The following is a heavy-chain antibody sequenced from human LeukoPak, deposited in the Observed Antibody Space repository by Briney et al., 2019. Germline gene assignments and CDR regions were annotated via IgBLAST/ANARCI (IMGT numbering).Heavy chain of an antibody. J-gene: IGHJ4*02. D-gene: IGHD6-19*01. V-gene: IGHV3-21*01. CDR3: ARDAYSSGWYEYSDFDY. CDR2: ISSSSSYI. Sequence: PGGSLRLSCAASGFTFSSYSMNWVRQAPGKGLEWVSSISSSSSYIYYADSVKGRFTISRDNAKNSLYLQMNSLRAEDTAVYYCARDAYSSGWYEYSDFDYWGQGTLVTVSS. CDR1: GFTFSSYS.